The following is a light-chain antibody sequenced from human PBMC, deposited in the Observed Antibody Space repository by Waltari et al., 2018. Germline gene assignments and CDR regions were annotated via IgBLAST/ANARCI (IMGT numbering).Light chain of an antibody. CDR2: RNN. J-gene: IGLJ2*01. Sequence: QSVLTQPPSASGTPGQRVTISCSGSSSNTGSNYVYWYQQRPGTAPKLLIYRNNQRPSGVPDRFSGSKSGTPASLAISGLRSEDEADYYCAAWDDSLRVFGGGTKLTVL. V-gene: IGLV1-47*01. CDR3: AAWDDSLRV. CDR1: SSNTGSNY.